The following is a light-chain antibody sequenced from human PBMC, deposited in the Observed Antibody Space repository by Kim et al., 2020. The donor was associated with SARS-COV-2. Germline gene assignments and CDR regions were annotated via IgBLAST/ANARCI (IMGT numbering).Light chain of an antibody. J-gene: IGKJ1*01. CDR1: QSVSSY. V-gene: IGKV3-11*01. Sequence: FSPGKSANRACSAGQSVSSYLTWYQQKPGQAPRLLIYDASNGATGIPARFSGSGSGTDFTLTISILEPEDFAVYYCQQRSNWPPTFGQGTKVDIK. CDR3: QQRSNWPPT. CDR2: DAS.